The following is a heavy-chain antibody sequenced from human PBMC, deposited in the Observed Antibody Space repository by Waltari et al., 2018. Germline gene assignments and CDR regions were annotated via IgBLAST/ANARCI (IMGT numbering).Heavy chain of an antibody. V-gene: IGHV3-23*01. D-gene: IGHD4-4*01. J-gene: IGHJ4*02. CDR2: LSNGNDVS. Sequence: LESGGASVQPGGSLRLSCAASGFNVNDNTMSWVRQPPGKGLEWVSSLSNGNDVSYQSDSVKGRFTTSRDTAGNSIYLQMSGLRSEETAIYYCVREVGYTNSATWGQGTLVNVSP. CDR1: GFNVNDNT. CDR3: VREVGYTNSAT.